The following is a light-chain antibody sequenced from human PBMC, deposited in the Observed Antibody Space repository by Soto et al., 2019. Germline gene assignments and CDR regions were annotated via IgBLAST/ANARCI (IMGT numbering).Light chain of an antibody. CDR2: ANN. J-gene: IGLJ1*01. V-gene: IGLV1-44*01. Sequence: QSVLTQAPSASGTPGQRVTISCSGSSSNIGNTTVNWYQQFPGTAPKLLIYANNWRPSGVPDRFSGSKSGTSASLAISGLQLEEEADYHCAAGDDSLKGYVFGAGTKVTVL. CDR3: AAGDDSLKGYV. CDR1: SSNIGNTT.